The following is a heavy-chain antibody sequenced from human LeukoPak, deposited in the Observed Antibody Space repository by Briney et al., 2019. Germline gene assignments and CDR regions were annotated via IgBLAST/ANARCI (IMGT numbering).Heavy chain of an antibody. CDR3: SRDFSPGKRYYFDY. Sequence: GGSLRLSCAASGFTFSSYYMYWVRQAPGKGLVWVSRISTDGSTTSYADSVKGRFTISRDNAKNTLYLQMNSLRDEDTAVYFCSRDFSPGKRYYFDYWGQGTLVTVSS. D-gene: IGHD2/OR15-2a*01. V-gene: IGHV3-74*01. J-gene: IGHJ4*02. CDR1: GFTFSSYY. CDR2: ISTDGSTT.